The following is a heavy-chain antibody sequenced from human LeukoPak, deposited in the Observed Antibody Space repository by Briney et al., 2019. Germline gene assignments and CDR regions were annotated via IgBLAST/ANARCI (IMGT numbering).Heavy chain of an antibody. CDR3: AKDRYSSGWFDY. V-gene: IGHV3-23*01. Sequence: GGSLRLSCAASGFTFSSYAMSWVRQARGKGLEGVSAISGSGGSTYYADSVKGRFTVSRDNSKNTLYLQMNSLRAEDTAVYYCAKDRYSSGWFDYWGQGTLVTVSS. D-gene: IGHD6-19*01. CDR2: ISGSGGST. CDR1: GFTFSSYA. J-gene: IGHJ4*02.